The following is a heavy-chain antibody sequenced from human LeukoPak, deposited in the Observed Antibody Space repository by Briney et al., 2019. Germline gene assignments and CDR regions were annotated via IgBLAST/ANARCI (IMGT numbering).Heavy chain of an antibody. V-gene: IGHV4-61*02. J-gene: IGHJ2*01. Sequence: SETLSLTCTVSGGSISSGSYYWSWIRQPAGKRLEWIGRVSTSGTTNYNPSLKSRVTILVDTSKNQFSLKLSSVTAADTAVYYCARGCRDGYSNYWYFDLWGSGTLVTVSS. D-gene: IGHD5-24*01. CDR2: VSTSGTT. CDR3: ARGCRDGYSNYWYFDL. CDR1: GGSISSGSYY.